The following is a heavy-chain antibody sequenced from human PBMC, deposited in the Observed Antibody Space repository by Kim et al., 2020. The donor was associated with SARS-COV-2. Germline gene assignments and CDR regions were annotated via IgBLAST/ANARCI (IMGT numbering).Heavy chain of an antibody. CDR3: ARGTRQWLVRGPYYYYMDV. D-gene: IGHD6-19*01. CDR1: GGSFSGYY. V-gene: IGHV4-34*01. CDR2: INHSGST. J-gene: IGHJ6*03. Sequence: SETLSLTCAVYGGSFSGYYWSWIRQPPGKGLEWIGEINHSGSTNYNPSLKSRVTISVDTSKNQFSLKLSSVTAADTAVEYCARGTRQWLVRGPYYYYMDVWGKGTTVTVSS.